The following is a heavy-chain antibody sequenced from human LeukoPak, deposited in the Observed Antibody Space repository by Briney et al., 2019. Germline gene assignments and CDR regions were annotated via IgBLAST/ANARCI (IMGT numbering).Heavy chain of an antibody. D-gene: IGHD2-21*02. CDR3: ARDLASCAGDCYSDGFDY. V-gene: IGHV4-38-2*02. CDR2: IYHGGST. Sequence: SETLSLTCTVSGYSISSGYYWGWIRQSPGKGLEWIGSIYHGGSTYYNPSLRSRVIVSVDTSKNHFSLKMSSVTAADTAVYYCARDLASCAGDCYSDGFDYWGQGTLVTVSS. J-gene: IGHJ4*02. CDR1: GYSISSGYY.